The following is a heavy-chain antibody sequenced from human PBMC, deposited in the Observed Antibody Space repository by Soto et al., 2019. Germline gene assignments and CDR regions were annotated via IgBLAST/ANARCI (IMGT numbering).Heavy chain of an antibody. V-gene: IGHV3-33*01. CDR3: ARERLRLGELSLYYFDY. D-gene: IGHD3-16*02. J-gene: IGHJ4*02. Sequence: GGSLRFSCAASGFTFSSYGMHWVRQAPGKGLEWVAVIWYDGSNKYYADSVKGRFTISRDNSKNTLYLQMNSLRAEDTAVYYCARERLRLGELSLYYFDYWGQGTLATVSS. CDR2: IWYDGSNK. CDR1: GFTFSSYG.